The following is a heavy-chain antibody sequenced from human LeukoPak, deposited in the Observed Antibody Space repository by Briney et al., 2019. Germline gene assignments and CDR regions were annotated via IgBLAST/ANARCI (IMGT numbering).Heavy chain of an antibody. V-gene: IGHV3-48*03. CDR3: AKESGMVRGFDI. CDR1: GFTFSSYE. J-gene: IGHJ3*02. D-gene: IGHD3-10*01. CDR2: ISSSGSTI. Sequence: GGSLRLSCAASGFTFSSYEMNWVRQAPGKGLEWVSYISSSGSTIYYADSVKGRFTISRDNSKNTLYLQMNSLRAEDTAVYYCAKESGMVRGFDIWGRGTMVTVSS.